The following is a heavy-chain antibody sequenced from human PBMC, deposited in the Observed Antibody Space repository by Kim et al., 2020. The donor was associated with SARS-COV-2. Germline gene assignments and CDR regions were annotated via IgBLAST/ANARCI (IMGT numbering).Heavy chain of an antibody. D-gene: IGHD5-18*01. Sequence: GGSLRLSCAASGFTFDDYTMHWVRQAPGKGLEWVSLISWDGASTYSADSVTGRFTISSDNSKNSLYLQMNSLRTEDTALYYCAKDRKAGYRYGKLDHYFVDWGEGAMVTVAS. CDR3: AKDRKAGYRYGKLDHYFVD. CDR1: GFTFDDYT. V-gene: IGHV3-43*01. CDR2: ISWDGAST. J-gene: IGHJ4*02.